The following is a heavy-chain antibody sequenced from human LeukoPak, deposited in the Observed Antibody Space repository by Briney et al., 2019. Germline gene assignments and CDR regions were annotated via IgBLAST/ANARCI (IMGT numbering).Heavy chain of an antibody. CDR1: GFKFSSYA. V-gene: IGHV3-23*01. D-gene: IGHD6-13*01. Sequence: GGSLRLSCAASGFKFSSYAMSWVRQAPGKGLEWVSAMGGDGGRTYYADSVKGRFTISRDNSENTVSVQMNSLRAGDTAVYYCARDGEEYTSSWWFDAFDLWGQGTVVTVSS. CDR3: ARDGEEYTSSWWFDAFDL. CDR2: MGGDGGRT. J-gene: IGHJ3*01.